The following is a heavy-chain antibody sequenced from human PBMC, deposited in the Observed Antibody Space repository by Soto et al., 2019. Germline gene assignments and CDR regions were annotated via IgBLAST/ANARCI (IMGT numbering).Heavy chain of an antibody. CDR3: ARVGGYYDNNWFDP. J-gene: IGHJ5*02. CDR2: IYYSGST. Sequence: PSETLSLTCTVSGGSISSYYWSWIRQPPGKGLEWIGYIYYSGSTNYNPSLKSRVTISVDMSKNQFSLKLSSVTAADTAVYYCARVGGYYDNNWFDPWGQGTLVTVSS. CDR1: GGSISSYY. V-gene: IGHV4-59*01. D-gene: IGHD3-22*01.